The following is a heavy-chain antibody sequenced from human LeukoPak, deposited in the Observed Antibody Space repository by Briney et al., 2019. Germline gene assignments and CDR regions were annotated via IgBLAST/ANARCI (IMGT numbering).Heavy chain of an antibody. J-gene: IGHJ4*02. D-gene: IGHD3-22*01. CDR3: AKWNYDSSGFDY. V-gene: IGHV3-30*18. Sequence: GGSLRLSCAASGFTFSSYGMHWVRQAPGKGLEWVAVIPYDGSNKYYADSVKGRFTISRDNSKNTLYLQMNSLRAEDTAVYYCAKWNYDSSGFDYWGQGTLVTVSS. CDR2: IPYDGSNK. CDR1: GFTFSSYG.